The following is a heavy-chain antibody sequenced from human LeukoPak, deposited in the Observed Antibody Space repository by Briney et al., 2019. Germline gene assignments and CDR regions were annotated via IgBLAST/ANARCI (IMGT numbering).Heavy chain of an antibody. D-gene: IGHD3-9*01. CDR2: INHSGST. V-gene: IGHV4-34*01. CDR1: GGSFSGYY. CDR3: ASGILTGYSAYYFDY. Sequence: SSETLSLTCAVYGGSFSGYYWSWIRQPPGKGLEWIGEINHSGSTNYNPSPKSRVTISVDTSKNQFSPKLSSVAAADTAVYYCASGILTGYSAYYFDYWGQGTLVTVSS. J-gene: IGHJ4*02.